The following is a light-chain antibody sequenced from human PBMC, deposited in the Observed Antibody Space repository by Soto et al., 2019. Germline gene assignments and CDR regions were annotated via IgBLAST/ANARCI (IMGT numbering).Light chain of an antibody. CDR1: QSISSY. CDR3: QQYKSYSQT. CDR2: KAS. J-gene: IGKJ1*01. V-gene: IGKV1-5*03. Sequence: DIQMTQSPSTLSASVGDRVTITCRASQSISSYLAWYQRKPGEAPKLLIYKASTLETGVPSRFSGSGSGTEFTLTISSLQPDDFATYYCQQYKSYSQTFGQGTKVEIK.